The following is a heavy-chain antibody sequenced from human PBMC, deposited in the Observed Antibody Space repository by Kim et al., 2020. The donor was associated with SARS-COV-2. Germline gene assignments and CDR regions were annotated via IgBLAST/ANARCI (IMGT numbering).Heavy chain of an antibody. V-gene: IGHV5-51*01. CDR3: AREVGYTAHALGTSLYFDL. J-gene: IGHJ2*01. CDR2: IYPGDSTT. CDR1: GYNFADHW. Sequence: GESLKISCQGFGYNFADHWIGWVRQMPGKGLEWIGIIYPGDSTTKTSPSFQGLVTLSADKSLDTAYLQWSTLKASDTAMYFCAREVGYTAHALGTSLYFDLWGRGTLLTVSS. D-gene: IGHD6-25*01.